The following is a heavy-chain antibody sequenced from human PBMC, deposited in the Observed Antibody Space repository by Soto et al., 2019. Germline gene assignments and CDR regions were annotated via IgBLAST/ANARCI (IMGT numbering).Heavy chain of an antibody. Sequence: QLQLQESGPGLVKPSETLSLTCTVSGGSISSSSYYWGWIRQPPGKGLEWIGSIYYSGSTYYNPSLKSRVTISVDTSKNQFSLNLSFVTAADTAVYYCSRLNYANWYFDLWGRGTLVTVSS. J-gene: IGHJ2*01. CDR3: SRLNYANWYFDL. CDR1: GGSISSSSYY. V-gene: IGHV4-39*01. CDR2: IYYSGST. D-gene: IGHD2-2*01.